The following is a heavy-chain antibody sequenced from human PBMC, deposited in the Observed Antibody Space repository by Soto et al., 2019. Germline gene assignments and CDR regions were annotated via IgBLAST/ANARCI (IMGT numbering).Heavy chain of an antibody. J-gene: IGHJ5*02. Sequence: PSETLSLTCTVSGGSISSYYWSWIRQPPGKGLEWIGSIYYSGSTYYNPSLKSRVTISVDTSKNQFSLKLSSVTAADTAVYYCARAIAVAGLGYNWFDPWGQGTLVTVSS. CDR2: IYYSGST. CDR3: ARAIAVAGLGYNWFDP. CDR1: GGSISSYY. V-gene: IGHV4-59*05. D-gene: IGHD6-19*01.